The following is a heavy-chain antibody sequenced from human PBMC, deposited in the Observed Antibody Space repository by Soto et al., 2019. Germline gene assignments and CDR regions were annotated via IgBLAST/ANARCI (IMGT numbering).Heavy chain of an antibody. CDR2: INPSGGST. CDR3: ARETWYYYGMDV. CDR1: GYTFTSYY. J-gene: IGHJ6*02. V-gene: IGHV1-46*01. Sequence: QVQLVQSGAEVKKPGASVKVSCKASGYTFTSYYMHWVRQAPGQGLEWMGIINPSGGSTSYAQTSQGRVTMTRDTSTSTVYMELSSLRSEDTAVYYCARETWYYYGMDVWGQGTTVTVSS.